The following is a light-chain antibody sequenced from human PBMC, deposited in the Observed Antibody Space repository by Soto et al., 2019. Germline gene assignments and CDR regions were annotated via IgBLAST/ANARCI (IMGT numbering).Light chain of an antibody. Sequence: DIQMTQSPSSLSASVGDRVTITCRASQTIRSYLNWYQQKPGKAPQLLIYATSSLQTVVPSRFSASGSGTDFSLVISDLQPEDSATYYCQQGYSSRWTSGRGTKVEI. CDR3: QQGYSSRWT. CDR2: ATS. CDR1: QTIRSY. V-gene: IGKV1-39*01. J-gene: IGKJ1*01.